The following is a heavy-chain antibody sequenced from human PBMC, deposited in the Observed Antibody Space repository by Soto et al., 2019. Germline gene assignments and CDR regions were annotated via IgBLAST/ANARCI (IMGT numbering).Heavy chain of an antibody. J-gene: IGHJ4*02. D-gene: IGHD3-16*01. V-gene: IGHV4-59*12. Sequence: PSETLSLTCTVSSDSSSSYKWSWIRQPPGKGLEWIGYIYYNGSTYYNPSLKSRVTISVDTSKNQFSLNLRSVTAADTAVYYCARGGDTTKVDYWGQGTLVTVYS. CDR3: ARGGDTTKVDY. CDR2: IYYNGST. CDR1: SDSSSSYK.